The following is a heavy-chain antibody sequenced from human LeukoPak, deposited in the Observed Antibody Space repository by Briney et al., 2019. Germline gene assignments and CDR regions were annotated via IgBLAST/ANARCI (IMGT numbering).Heavy chain of an antibody. V-gene: IGHV4-59*12. J-gene: IGHJ3*02. CDR3: ARVTYYYAKDAFDI. Sequence: SETLSLTCTVSGGSISSYYWSWIRQPPGKGLEWIGYIYYSGSTNYNPSLKSRVTISVDTSKNQFSLKLSSVTAADTAVYYCARVTYYYAKDAFDIWGQGTMVTVSS. CDR1: GGSISSYY. CDR2: IYYSGST. D-gene: IGHD3-10*01.